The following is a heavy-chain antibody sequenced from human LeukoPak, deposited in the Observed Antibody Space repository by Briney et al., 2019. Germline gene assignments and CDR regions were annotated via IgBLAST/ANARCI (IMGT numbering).Heavy chain of an antibody. V-gene: IGHV1-2*02. D-gene: IGHD6-13*01. CDR2: INPNSGGT. J-gene: IGHJ4*02. CDR1: GYTFTGYY. CDR3: ARGIAAAGTNFDY. Sequence: ASVKVSCKASGYTFTGYYMHWVRQAPGQGLEWMGWINPNSGGTNYAQKFQGRVTMTRDTSISTAYMELSRLRSDDTAVYYCARGIAAAGTNFDYWGQGTLVTVSS.